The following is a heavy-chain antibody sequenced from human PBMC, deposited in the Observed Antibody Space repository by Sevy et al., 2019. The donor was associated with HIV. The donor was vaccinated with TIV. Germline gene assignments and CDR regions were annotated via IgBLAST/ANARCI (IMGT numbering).Heavy chain of an antibody. CDR2: LNPDSGGP. V-gene: IGHV1-2*02. J-gene: IGHJ4*02. CDR3: VRDDRDGYFEY. CDR1: GYTFTGYY. Sequence: ASVKVSCKASGYTFTGYYMHWVRQAPGQGLQWMGWLNPDSGGPNYAPKFQGRVTPTRDTSISTAYMELSRLKSDDTAVYYCVRDDRDGYFEYWGQRTLVTVSS.